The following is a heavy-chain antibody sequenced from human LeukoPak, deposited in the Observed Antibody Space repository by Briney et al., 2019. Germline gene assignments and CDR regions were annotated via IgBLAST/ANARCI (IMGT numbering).Heavy chain of an antibody. J-gene: IGHJ4*02. CDR1: GGSITSYY. CDR2: FYYSGSP. Sequence: SETLSLTCTVSGGSITSYYWSWIRQPPGKGLKWIGYFYYSGSPNYNPSLKSRVTISVDTSKNQFSLKLFSVTAADTALYYCARAGGISPFDYWGQGTLVTVSS. V-gene: IGHV4-59*01. CDR3: ARAGGISPFDY. D-gene: IGHD4-23*01.